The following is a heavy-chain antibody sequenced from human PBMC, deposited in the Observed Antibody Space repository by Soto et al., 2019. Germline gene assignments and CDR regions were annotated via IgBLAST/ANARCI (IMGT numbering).Heavy chain of an antibody. CDR2: MYYSGST. D-gene: IGHD6-6*01. Sequence: PSETLSLTCTVSGGSISSGGYYWSWIRQHPGKGLEWIGYMYYSGSTYYNPSLKSRVTISGDTSKNQLSLKLSSVTAADTAVYYCASHGKYSSSSYYYGMDVWGQGTTVTVSS. V-gene: IGHV4-31*03. CDR3: ASHGKYSSSSYYYGMDV. CDR1: GGSISSGGYY. J-gene: IGHJ6*02.